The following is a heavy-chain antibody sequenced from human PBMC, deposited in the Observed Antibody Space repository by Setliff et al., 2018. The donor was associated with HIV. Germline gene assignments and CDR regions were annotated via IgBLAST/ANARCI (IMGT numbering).Heavy chain of an antibody. D-gene: IGHD7-27*01. Sequence: LGESLKISCAASGFAFSSLWMSWVRQAPGRGLECVANIKQDGSEKYYVDSVKGRFTVSRNNAENSLSLQMNSLTVDDTAIYYCASDLNWASADYWGQGILVTV. J-gene: IGHJ4*02. CDR1: GFAFSSLW. CDR3: ASDLNWASADY. V-gene: IGHV3-7*03. CDR2: IKQDGSEK.